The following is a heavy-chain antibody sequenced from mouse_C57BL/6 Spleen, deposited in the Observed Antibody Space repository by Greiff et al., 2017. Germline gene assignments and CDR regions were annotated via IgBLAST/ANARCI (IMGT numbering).Heavy chain of an antibody. CDR1: GFTFSDYY. CDR3: ARAYDYDEGGSMDY. Sequence: EVNVVESGGGLVQPGGSLKLSCAASGFTFSDYYMYWVRQTPEKRLEWVAYISNGGGSTYYPDTVKGRFTISRDNAKNTLYLQMSRLKSEDTAMYYCARAYDYDEGGSMDYWGQGTSVTVSS. D-gene: IGHD2-4*01. V-gene: IGHV5-12*01. CDR2: ISNGGGST. J-gene: IGHJ4*01.